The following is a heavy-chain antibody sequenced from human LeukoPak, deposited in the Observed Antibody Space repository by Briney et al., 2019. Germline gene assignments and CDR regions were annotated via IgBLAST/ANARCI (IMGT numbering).Heavy chain of an antibody. CDR1: GYTFTSYG. D-gene: IGHD6-6*01. V-gene: IGHV1-18*01. CDR3: ARQQHQPIAARNPRGAKLIFDY. J-gene: IGHJ4*02. CDR2: ISAYNGNT. Sequence: ASVKVSCKASGYTFTSYGISWVRQAPGQGLEWMGWISAYNGNTNYAQKLQGRVTMTTDTSTSTAYMELRSLRSDDTAVYYCARQQHQPIAARNPRGAKLIFDYWGQGTLVTVSS.